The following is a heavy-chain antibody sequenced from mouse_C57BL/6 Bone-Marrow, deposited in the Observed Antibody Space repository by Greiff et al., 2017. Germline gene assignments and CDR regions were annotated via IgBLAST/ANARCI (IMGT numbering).Heavy chain of an antibody. V-gene: IGHV1-82*01. J-gene: IGHJ3*01. D-gene: IGHD2-5*01. CDR2: IYPGDGDT. Sequence: VQLQQSGPELVKPGASVKISCKASGYAFSSSWMNWVKQRPGKGLEWIGRIYPGDGDTNYNGKFKGKATLTADKSSSTAYMQLSSLTSEDSAVYCCARPPKIAYYSNSGFAYWGQGTLVTVSA. CDR1: GYAFSSSW. CDR3: ARPPKIAYYSNSGFAY.